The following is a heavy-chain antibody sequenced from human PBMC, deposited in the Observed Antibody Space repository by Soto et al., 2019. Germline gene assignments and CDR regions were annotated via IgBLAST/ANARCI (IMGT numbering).Heavy chain of an antibody. CDR1: GGSVTSGDYW. CDR2: ISYSGST. J-gene: IGHJ2*01. Sequence: QLQLHESGPGLVKPSETLSLSCTVSGGSVTSGDYWWGWIRQPPGKGLEWIGIISYSGSTLDNPSLRSRLTMSVDTSNNQFSLKVASVTATDTAVYYCVRQVGSEVWYFDLWGRGTLVTVSS. D-gene: IGHD3-10*01. CDR3: VRQVGSEVWYFDL. V-gene: IGHV4-39*01.